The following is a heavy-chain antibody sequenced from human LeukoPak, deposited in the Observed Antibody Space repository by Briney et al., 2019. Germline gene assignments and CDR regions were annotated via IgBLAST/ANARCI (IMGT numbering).Heavy chain of an antibody. V-gene: IGHV3-48*01. CDR2: ISSSSNTI. D-gene: IGHD3-3*01. CDR3: ARDGFDFWSGYPTTVDY. CDR1: GFTFSSYS. Sequence: GGSLRPSCVASGFTFSSYSMNWVRQSPGKGLEWVSYISSSSNTIYYADSVKGRFTISRDNANNSLYLQMNSLRAEDTAVYYCARDGFDFWSGYPTTVDYWGQGTLVTVSS. J-gene: IGHJ4*02.